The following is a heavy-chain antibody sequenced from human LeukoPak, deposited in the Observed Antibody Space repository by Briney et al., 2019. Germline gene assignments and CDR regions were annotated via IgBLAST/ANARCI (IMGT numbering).Heavy chain of an antibody. D-gene: IGHD2-21*01. V-gene: IGHV5-51*01. CDR1: GYRFSNYW. J-gene: IGHJ4*02. CDR3: ARLKTMWWFLDY. CDR2: MYPGDSDT. Sequence: GESLKISCKGSGYRFSNYWIGWVRQMPGKGLEWMGIMYPGDSDTRYSPSFQVQVTISADKSLTTSYLQWSSLKASDTAIYYGARLKTMWWFLDYWGQGTLVTVSS.